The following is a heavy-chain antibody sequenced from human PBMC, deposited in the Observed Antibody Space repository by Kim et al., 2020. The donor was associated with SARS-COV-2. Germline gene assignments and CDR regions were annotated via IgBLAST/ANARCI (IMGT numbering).Heavy chain of an antibody. V-gene: IGHV4-39*01. J-gene: IGHJ1*01. D-gene: IGHD6-19*01. CDR1: GGSISSSSYY. Sequence: SETLSLTCTVSGGSISSSSYYWGWIRQPPGKGLEWIGSIYYSGSTYYNPSLKSRVTISVDTSKNQFSLKLSSVTAADTAVYYCARHGSSGWYETEYFQHWGQGTLVTVSS. CDR3: ARHGSSGWYETEYFQH. CDR2: IYYSGST.